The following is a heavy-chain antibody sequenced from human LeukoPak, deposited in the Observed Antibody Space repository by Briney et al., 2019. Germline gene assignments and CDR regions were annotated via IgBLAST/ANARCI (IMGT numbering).Heavy chain of an antibody. J-gene: IGHJ4*02. CDR1: GFTFSNAW. CDR3: TTVTYYDILTGYSDFDY. Sequence: GGSLRLSCAASGFTFSNAWMSWVRQAPGKGLEWVGRIKSKTDGGTTDYAAPRNGSFTISSDDSKTTLYMQMNSLKTEDTAVYYCTTVTYYDILTGYSDFDYWGQGTLVTVSS. CDR2: IKSKTDGGTT. D-gene: IGHD3-9*01. V-gene: IGHV3-15*01.